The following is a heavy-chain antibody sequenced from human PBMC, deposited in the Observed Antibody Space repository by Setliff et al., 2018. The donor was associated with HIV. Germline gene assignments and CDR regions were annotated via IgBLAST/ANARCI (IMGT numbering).Heavy chain of an antibody. D-gene: IGHD3-16*01. CDR3: AKGTFRYYYMDV. Sequence: GESLKISCVASGFSFSNYAIIWVRQAPGKGLEWVSDISGSSNVIKYADSVKGRFSISRDNSDNTVYLQMNSLRAEDTAVYYCAKGTFRYYYMDVWGKGTTVTVSS. CDR2: ISGSSNVI. CDR1: GFSFSNYA. J-gene: IGHJ6*03. V-gene: IGHV3-23*01.